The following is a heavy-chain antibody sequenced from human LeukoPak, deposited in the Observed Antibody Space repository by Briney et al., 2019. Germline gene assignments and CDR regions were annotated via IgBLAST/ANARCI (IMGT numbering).Heavy chain of an antibody. CDR1: GFTFSSYS. J-gene: IGHJ4*02. D-gene: IGHD6-19*01. Sequence: TSGGSLRLSCAASGFTFSSYSMNWVRQAPGKGLEWVSSISSSSSYIYYADSVKGRFTISIDNAKNSLYLQMNSLRAEDTAVYYCARDREVVGIAVAGTIFDYWGQGTLVTVSS. CDR2: ISSSSSYI. CDR3: ARDREVVGIAVAGTIFDY. V-gene: IGHV3-21*01.